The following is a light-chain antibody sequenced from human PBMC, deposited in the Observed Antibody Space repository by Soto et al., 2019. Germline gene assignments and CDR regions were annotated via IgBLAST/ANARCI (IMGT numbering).Light chain of an antibody. V-gene: IGLV2-14*01. J-gene: IGLJ2*01. CDR3: RSYTSSSTWRL. CDR2: DVS. Sequence: QSALTQPASVSGSPGQSITISCTGTSSDIGGYNYVSWYQQHPGKAPKLMIYDVSDRPSGVSNRFSGSKSGNTASLTISGRQAEDEADYYCRSYTSSSTWRLFGGGTKLTVL. CDR1: SSDIGGYNY.